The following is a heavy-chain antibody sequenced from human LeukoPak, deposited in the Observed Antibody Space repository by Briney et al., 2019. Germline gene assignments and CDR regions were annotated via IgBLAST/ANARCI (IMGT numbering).Heavy chain of an antibody. CDR2: VDPEDGET. D-gene: IGHD6-6*01. V-gene: IGHV1-69-2*01. CDR1: XYTFTDYY. CDR3: ATFGGDSSSSPLYYFDY. J-gene: IGHJ4*02. Sequence: XKVSXYTFTDYYMHXVQQAPGKGLEWMGLVDPEDGETIYAEKFQGRVTITAETSTDKDYMELRSLRSEDTAVYYCATFGGDSSSSPLYYFDYWGQGTLVTVSS.